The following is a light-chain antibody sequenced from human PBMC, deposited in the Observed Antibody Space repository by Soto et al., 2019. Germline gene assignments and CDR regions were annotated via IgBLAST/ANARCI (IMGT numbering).Light chain of an antibody. CDR1: QSISSW. CDR2: DAS. Sequence: DIQMTQSPSTLSASVGDRVTITCRASQSISSWLAWYQQKPGKAPKLLIYDASSLESGVPSRFSGSGSGTEFTLTISSLQPDDSATYYCQQYNSYSPWTFGQGT. V-gene: IGKV1-5*01. CDR3: QQYNSYSPWT. J-gene: IGKJ1*01.